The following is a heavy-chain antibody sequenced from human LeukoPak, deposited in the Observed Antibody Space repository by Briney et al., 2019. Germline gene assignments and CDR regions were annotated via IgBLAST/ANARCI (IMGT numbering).Heavy chain of an antibody. J-gene: IGHJ4*02. CDR1: GYSISSGYY. D-gene: IGHD4-23*01. V-gene: IGHV4-38-2*01. CDR3: ARLDGGNGEFYFDY. Sequence: SETLSLTCAVSGYSISSGYYWGWIRQPPGKGLEWIGSIYHGGSTYYNPSLKSRVTISVDTSKNQFSLKLSSVTAADTAVYYCARLDGGNGEFYFDYWGQGTLVTVSS. CDR2: IYHGGST.